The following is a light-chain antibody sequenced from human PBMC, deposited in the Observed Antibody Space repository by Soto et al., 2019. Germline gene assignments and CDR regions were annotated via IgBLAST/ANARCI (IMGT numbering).Light chain of an antibody. CDR1: SSDIGGYNY. J-gene: IGLJ2*01. CDR3: SSYTAGRTRGVL. CDR2: EVS. Sequence: QSALAQPASVSGSPGQSITISCTGTSSDIGGYNYVSWYQQHPGKAPKLMIFEVSDRPSGFSNRFSGSKSGNTASLTISGLQPEDEGDYYCSSYTAGRTRGVLFGGGTTLPVL. V-gene: IGLV2-14*01.